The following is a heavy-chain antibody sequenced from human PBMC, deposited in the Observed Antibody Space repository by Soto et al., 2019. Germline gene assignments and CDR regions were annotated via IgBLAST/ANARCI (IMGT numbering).Heavy chain of an antibody. CDR3: ARGTRKGSGGYVGAFDI. Sequence: QVQLVQSGAEVKKPGASVKVSCKASGYTFTSYDINWVRQATGQGLEWMGWMNPNSGNTGYAQKFQGRVTMTRNTSISTAYMELSSLRSEGTAVYYCARGTRKGSGGYVGAFDIWGQGTMVTVSS. CDR1: GYTFTSYD. V-gene: IGHV1-8*01. CDR2: MNPNSGNT. D-gene: IGHD1-26*01. J-gene: IGHJ3*02.